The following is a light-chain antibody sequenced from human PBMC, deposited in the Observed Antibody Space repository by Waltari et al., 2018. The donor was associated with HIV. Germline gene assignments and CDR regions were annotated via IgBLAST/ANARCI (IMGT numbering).Light chain of an antibody. CDR2: AAS. CDR1: QSISSY. V-gene: IGKV1-39*01. J-gene: IGKJ4*01. Sequence: DIQMTQSPSSLSASVGDRVPITCRASQSISSYLNWYQQKPGKAPKLLIYAASRFQSGVPSRFSGSGSGTDFTLTISSLQPEDFATYYCQQSYSTLLTFGGGTKVEIK. CDR3: QQSYSTLLT.